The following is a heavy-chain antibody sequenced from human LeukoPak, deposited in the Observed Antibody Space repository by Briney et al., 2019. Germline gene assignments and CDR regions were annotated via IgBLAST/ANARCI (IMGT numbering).Heavy chain of an antibody. V-gene: IGHV4-59*01. J-gene: IGHJ5*02. CDR1: GGSISSYY. CDR2: IYYSGST. Sequence: SETLSLTCTVSGGSISSYYWSWIRQPPGKGLEWIGYIYYSGSTNYNPSLKSRVTISVDTSKNQFSLKLSSVTAVDTAVYYCARGAYDLPRYNWFDPWGQGTLVTVSS. CDR3: ARGAYDLPRYNWFDP. D-gene: IGHD3-3*01.